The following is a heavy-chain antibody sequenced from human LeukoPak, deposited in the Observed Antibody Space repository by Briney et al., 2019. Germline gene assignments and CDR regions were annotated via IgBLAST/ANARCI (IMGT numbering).Heavy chain of an antibody. J-gene: IGHJ4*02. Sequence: GGSLRLSCAASGFPFSSYSMTWVRQAPGKGLEWVSSISSSSSYIYYAHSVKGRFTISRDNAKNSLYLQMNSLRAEDTAVYYWARDALGALGYWGQGTLVTVSS. CDR3: ARDALGALGY. CDR1: GFPFSSYS. D-gene: IGHD3-16*01. CDR2: ISSSSSYI. V-gene: IGHV3-21*01.